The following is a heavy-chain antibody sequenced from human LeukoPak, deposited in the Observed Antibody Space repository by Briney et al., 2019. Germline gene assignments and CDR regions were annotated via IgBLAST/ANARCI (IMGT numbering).Heavy chain of an antibody. CDR3: ARDHCSGGSCYPYYYYGMDV. Sequence: GASVKVSCKASGYTFTSYYMHWVRQAPGQGLEWMGIINPSSGSTSYAQKFQGRVTMTRDTSTSTVYMELSSLRSEDTAVYYCARDHCSGGSCYPYYYYGMDVWGQGTTVTVSS. CDR1: GYTFTSYY. V-gene: IGHV1-46*01. D-gene: IGHD2-15*01. CDR2: INPSSGST. J-gene: IGHJ6*02.